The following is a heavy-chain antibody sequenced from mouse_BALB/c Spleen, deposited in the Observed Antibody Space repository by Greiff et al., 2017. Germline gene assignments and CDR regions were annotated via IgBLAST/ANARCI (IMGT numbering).Heavy chain of an antibody. CDR2: ISSGGSYT. V-gene: IGHV5-6*01. D-gene: IGHD4-1*01. Sequence: DVHLVESGGDLVKPGGSLKLSCAASGFTFSSYGMSWVRQTPDKRLEWVATISSGGSYTYYPDSVKGRFTISRDNAKNTLYLQMSSLKSEDTAMYYCARHGLGRDGFAYWGQGTLVTVSA. CDR3: ARHGLGRDGFAY. CDR1: GFTFSSYG. J-gene: IGHJ3*01.